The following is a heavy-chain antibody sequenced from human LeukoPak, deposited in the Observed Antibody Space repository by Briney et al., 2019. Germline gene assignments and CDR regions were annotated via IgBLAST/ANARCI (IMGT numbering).Heavy chain of an antibody. J-gene: IGHJ4*02. CDR2: ISGDKGDT. V-gene: IGHV1-18*04. CDR3: ARGSYGQPAFDY. Sequence: ASVKVSRKTSGYTFTKYGITWVRQAPGQGLEWLGWISGDKGDTNYAQKVQGRVTLTTDRSTRTACMELRTLTSDDTALYYCARGSYGQPAFDYWGQGTQVTVSS. D-gene: IGHD3-16*01. CDR1: GYTFTKYG.